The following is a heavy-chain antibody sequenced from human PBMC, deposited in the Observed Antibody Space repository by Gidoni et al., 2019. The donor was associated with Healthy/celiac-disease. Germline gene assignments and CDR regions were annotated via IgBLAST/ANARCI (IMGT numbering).Heavy chain of an antibody. D-gene: IGHD1-26*01. V-gene: IGHV4-38-2*01. CDR1: GYSISSGYY. J-gene: IGHJ4*02. CDR2: IYHSGSP. CDR3: ARVGGSYGGGPFDY. Sequence: QVQLQESGPGLVKPSETLSLTCAVSGYSISSGYYWGWLRQPPGKGLEWIGSIYHSGSPYYNPSLKSRVTISVDTSKNQFSLKLSSVTAADTAVYYCARVGGSYGGGPFDYWGQGTLVTVSS.